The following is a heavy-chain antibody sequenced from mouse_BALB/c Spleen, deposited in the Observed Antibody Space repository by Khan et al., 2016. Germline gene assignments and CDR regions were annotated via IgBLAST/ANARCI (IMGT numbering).Heavy chain of an antibody. D-gene: IGHD2-1*01. CDR3: NAIYYGNYIYFDY. CDR2: IDPENGDT. Sequence: VQLQQPGAELVKSGASVKLSCTASGFNIKDYYMHWVKQRPAQGLEWIGWIDPENGDTECAPKFQGKATVTADTSSNTAYLRLSSLKSEDTAAYYSNAIYYGNYIYFDYWGQGTTLTVSS. J-gene: IGHJ2*01. V-gene: IGHV14-4*02. CDR1: GFNIKDYY.